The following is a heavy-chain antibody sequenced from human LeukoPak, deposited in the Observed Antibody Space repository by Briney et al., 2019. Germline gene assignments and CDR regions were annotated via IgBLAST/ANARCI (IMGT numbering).Heavy chain of an antibody. D-gene: IGHD6-6*01. CDR1: GGSISSGSYY. J-gene: IGHJ2*01. V-gene: IGHV4-61*02. CDR2: IYTSGST. Sequence: PSQTLSLTCTVSGGSISSGSYYWSWIRQPAGKGLEWIGRIYTSGSTNYNPSLKSRVTISVDTSKNQFSLKLSSVTAADTAVYYCARGRIAARRWYFDLWGRGTLVTVSS. CDR3: ARGRIAARRWYFDL.